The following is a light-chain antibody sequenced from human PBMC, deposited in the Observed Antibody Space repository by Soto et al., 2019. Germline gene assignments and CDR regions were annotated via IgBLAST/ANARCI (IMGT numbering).Light chain of an antibody. Sequence: DIQMTQSPSSVSASVGDRVTITCRASQGISSWLAWYQQKPGKPPRLLIYDGSTLQGGVPTRFSGSGSGTNFTLTISSLQPEDFATYYCQHFYDYPHSFGPGTKVDIK. CDR3: QHFYDYPHS. CDR1: QGISSW. CDR2: DGS. J-gene: IGKJ3*01. V-gene: IGKV1-12*01.